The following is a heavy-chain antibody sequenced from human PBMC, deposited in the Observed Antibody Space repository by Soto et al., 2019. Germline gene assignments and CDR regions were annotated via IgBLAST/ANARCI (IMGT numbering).Heavy chain of an antibody. J-gene: IGHJ4*02. D-gene: IGHD2-2*01. CDR1: GYTFTRYA. Sequence: QVQLVQSGAEVKKPGASVRVSCEASGYTFTRYAIHWVRQAPGQRLEWMGWVNAGNGETRYSEKFQGRVTITRDTSATTGYLELSGLRSEDTAVYYCARDCGSPGCDVALPNYDYWGQGTLVTVSS. CDR2: VNAGNGET. V-gene: IGHV1-3*01. CDR3: ARDCGSPGCDVALPNYDY.